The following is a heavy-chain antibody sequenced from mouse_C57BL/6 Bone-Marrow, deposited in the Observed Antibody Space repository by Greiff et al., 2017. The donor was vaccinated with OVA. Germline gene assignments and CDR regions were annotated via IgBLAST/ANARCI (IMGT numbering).Heavy chain of an antibody. CDR3: ASGGQLGSDYAVDY. CDR1: GFTFSSFG. V-gene: IGHV5-17*02. D-gene: IGHD3-1*01. CDR2: ISSGSSTI. J-gene: IGHJ4*01. Sequence: EVKLMESGGGLVQPGGSRKLSCAASGFTFSSFGMHWVRQAPEKGLEWVAYISSGSSTIYYAATVKGRFTISRDNPTNTLFLQMTSLRSEDTAMYDCASGGQLGSDYAVDYGGQGTSVTVSS.